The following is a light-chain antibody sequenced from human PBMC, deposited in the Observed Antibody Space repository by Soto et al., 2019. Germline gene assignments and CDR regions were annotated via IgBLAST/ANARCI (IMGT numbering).Light chain of an antibody. CDR2: GAS. CDR1: QNVSSNL. CDR3: QQSYSSPPWT. J-gene: IGKJ1*01. Sequence: TVLTQSPGTLSLSPGERATLSCRASQNVSSNLLVWYQQHPGQAPRLLIYGASTRATDIPARFSGSGSGTEFTLTISSLQSEDIATYFCQQSYSSPPWTFGQGTKVDIK. V-gene: IGKV3-20*01.